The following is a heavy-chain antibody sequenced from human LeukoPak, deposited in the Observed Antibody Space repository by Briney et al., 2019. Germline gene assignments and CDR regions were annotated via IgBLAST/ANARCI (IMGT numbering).Heavy chain of an antibody. CDR1: GDSVSSNSAA. V-gene: IGHV6-1*01. CDR2: TYYRSKWYN. CDR3: ARDGGDTAMVTGYFDY. J-gene: IGHJ4*02. D-gene: IGHD5-18*01. Sequence: SQTLSLTCAISGDSVSSNSAAWNWIRQSPSRGLEWLGRTYYRSKWYNDYAVSVKSRITINPDTSKNQFSLQLNSVTPEDTAEYYCARDGGDTAMVTGYFDYWGQGTLVTVSS.